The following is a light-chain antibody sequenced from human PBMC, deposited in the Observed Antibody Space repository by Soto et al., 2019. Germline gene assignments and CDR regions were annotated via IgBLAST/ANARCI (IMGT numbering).Light chain of an antibody. V-gene: IGLV2-14*01. CDR2: NVS. CDR1: SSDVGGYNY. J-gene: IGLJ2*01. CDR3: SSYASSSAVV. Sequence: QSALTQPASVSGSPGQSITISCTGTSSDVGGYNYVSWYQQHPGTAPKLMIYNVSKPPSGVSNRFCGSKSGNTASLTISGLQAEDEADYYCSSYASSSAVVFGGGTKLTVL.